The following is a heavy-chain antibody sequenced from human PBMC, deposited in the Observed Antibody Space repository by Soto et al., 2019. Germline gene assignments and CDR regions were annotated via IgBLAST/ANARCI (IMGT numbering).Heavy chain of an antibody. CDR2: INQSGST. D-gene: IGHD3-3*01. V-gene: IGHV4-34*01. J-gene: IGHJ5*02. CDR1: GGSFSGYY. CDR3: ARGVNYDFWSGSGSWFDP. Sequence: QVQLQQWGAGLLKPSETLSLTCAVYGGSFSGYYWSWIRQPPGKGLEWIGEINQSGSTNYNPSLKSRVTISVDTSKNQFSLKLSSVTAADTAVYYCARGVNYDFWSGSGSWFDPWGQGTLVTVSS.